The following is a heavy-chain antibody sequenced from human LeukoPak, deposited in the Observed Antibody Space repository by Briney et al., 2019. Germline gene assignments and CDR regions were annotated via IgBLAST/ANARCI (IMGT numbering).Heavy chain of an antibody. CDR3: TKVRLSNLYYYYGMDV. D-gene: IGHD2-21*02. J-gene: IGHJ6*02. CDR1: GFTFTNYA. V-gene: IGHV3-23*01. Sequence: GGSLRLSCAASGFTFTNYAMNWVRQAPGKGLEWLSAISSSGGTTCYADSVKGRFTISGDNSRNTLYLQMNSLRVADTAVYFCTKVRLSNLYYYYGMDVWGQGTTVTVSS. CDR2: ISSSGGTT.